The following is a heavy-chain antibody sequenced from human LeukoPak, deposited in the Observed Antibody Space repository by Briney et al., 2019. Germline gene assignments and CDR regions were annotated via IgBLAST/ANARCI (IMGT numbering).Heavy chain of an antibody. CDR2: ISPNSGGT. CDR3: ARGAYSSSSGYYYYYMDV. J-gene: IGHJ6*03. D-gene: IGHD6-6*01. CDR1: GYTFTGYY. Sequence: GASVKVSCKASGYTFTGYYMHWVRQAPGQGLEWMGWISPNSGGTNYAQKFQGRVTMTRDTSISTTYMELSRLRSDDTAVYYCARGAYSSSSGYYYYYMDVWGKGTTVTVSS. V-gene: IGHV1-2*02.